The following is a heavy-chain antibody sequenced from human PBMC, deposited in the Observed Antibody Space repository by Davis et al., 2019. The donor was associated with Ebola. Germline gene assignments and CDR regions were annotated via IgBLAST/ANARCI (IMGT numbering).Heavy chain of an antibody. Sequence: SQTLSLTRAISGDSLSRNSAAWTSIRQSPSRGLEWLGRTYYRSKWYNDYAVSVKSRITINPDTSKNQFSLQLNSVTPEDTAVYYCARVLYSSSWYLYYFDYWGQGTLVTVSS. V-gene: IGHV6-1*01. CDR1: GDSLSRNSAA. J-gene: IGHJ4*02. CDR3: ARVLYSSSWYLYYFDY. D-gene: IGHD6-13*01. CDR2: TYYRSKWYN.